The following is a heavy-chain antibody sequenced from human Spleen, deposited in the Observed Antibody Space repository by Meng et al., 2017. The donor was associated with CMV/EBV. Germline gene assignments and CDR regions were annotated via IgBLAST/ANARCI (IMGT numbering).Heavy chain of an antibody. CDR1: GFTFMNYA. Sequence: GGSLRLSCAASGFTFMNYAMNWVRQAPGKGLEWVSLISDGGSTYYADSVKGRFTISRDNSKSTLYLQMNALRAGDTAVYYCARDYYGGTSDPMYYYAMDVWGQGTTVTVSS. V-gene: IGHV3-23*01. CDR3: ARDYYGGTSDPMYYYAMDV. J-gene: IGHJ6*02. CDR2: ISDGGST. D-gene: IGHD4-23*01.